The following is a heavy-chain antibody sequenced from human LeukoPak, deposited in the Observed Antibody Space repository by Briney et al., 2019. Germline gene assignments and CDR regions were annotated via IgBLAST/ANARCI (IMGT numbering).Heavy chain of an antibody. D-gene: IGHD4-17*01. CDR1: GFTFSSHG. CDR3: SREFYGDSIDY. J-gene: IGHJ4*02. Sequence: GSLRLSCAASGFTFSSHGMNWFRQPPGKGLEWIGHVYFTGTTNYNPSLQSRVTISIDTSKNQFSLRLTSVTAADTAVYYCSREFYGDSIDYWGQGTLVTVSS. V-gene: IGHV4-59*11. CDR2: VYFTGTT.